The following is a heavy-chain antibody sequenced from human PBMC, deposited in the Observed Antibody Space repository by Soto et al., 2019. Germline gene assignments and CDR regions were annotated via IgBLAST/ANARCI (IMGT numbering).Heavy chain of an antibody. Sequence: QDQLVQSGPEMKKPGSSVKLSCEASGGTLITYSISWLRQAPGQGLEWMGGVLPSTGATNYAPKFQGRATITADESTSTAYMELRGLRSEDTAIYFCAGDDGYSSSHLYAWGQGTRLTVSP. D-gene: IGHD6-13*01. CDR1: GGTLITYS. J-gene: IGHJ1*01. V-gene: IGHV1-69*13. CDR2: VLPSTGAT. CDR3: AGDDGYSSSHLYA.